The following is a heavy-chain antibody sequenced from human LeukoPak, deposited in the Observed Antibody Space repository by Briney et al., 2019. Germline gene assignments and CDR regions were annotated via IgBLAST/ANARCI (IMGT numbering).Heavy chain of an antibody. CDR2: IYTSGST. D-gene: IGHD2/OR15-2a*01. CDR3: ARAGGYYNAFDI. V-gene: IGHV4-61*02. Sequence: SETLSLTCAVSGYSISSSYYWSWIRQPAGKGLEWIGRIYTSGSTDYNPSLKSRVTISVDTSKNQFSLKLSSVTAADTAVYYCARAGGYYNAFDIWGQGTMVTVSS. CDR1: GYSISSSYY. J-gene: IGHJ3*02.